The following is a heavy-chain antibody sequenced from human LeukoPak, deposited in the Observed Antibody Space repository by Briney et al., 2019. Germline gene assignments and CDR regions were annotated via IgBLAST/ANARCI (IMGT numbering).Heavy chain of an antibody. Sequence: GGSLRLSCAASGFTFSSYGMHWVRQAPGKGLEWVSVIYSGGSTYYADSVKGRFTISRDNSKNTLYLQMNSLRAEDTAVYYCAVTQYSSSWYFDYWGQGTLVTVSS. J-gene: IGHJ4*02. CDR2: IYSGGST. D-gene: IGHD6-13*01. V-gene: IGHV3-NL1*01. CDR1: GFTFSSYG. CDR3: AVTQYSSSWYFDY.